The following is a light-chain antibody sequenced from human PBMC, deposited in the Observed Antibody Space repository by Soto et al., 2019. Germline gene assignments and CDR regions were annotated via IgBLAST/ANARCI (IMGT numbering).Light chain of an antibody. CDR3: QFYDSSLSAYV. J-gene: IGLJ1*01. Sequence: QSVLTQPPSVSGAPGQRVTISCTGSSSNIGAGYDVHWYQQLPGTAPKLLIYGNSNRPSGVPDRFSGSKSGTSASLAITGLQAEHEADYYCQFYDSSLSAYVFGTGTKVTVL. CDR2: GNS. V-gene: IGLV1-40*01. CDR1: SSNIGAGYD.